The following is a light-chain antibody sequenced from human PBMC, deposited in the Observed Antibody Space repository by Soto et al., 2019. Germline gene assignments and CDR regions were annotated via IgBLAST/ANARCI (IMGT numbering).Light chain of an antibody. J-gene: IGLJ1*01. V-gene: IGLV2-14*01. CDR1: SSDVGGYDY. CDR3: SSHTSGSTRV. CDR2: EAT. Sequence: QSVLTQPASVSGSPGQSIAISCTGTSSDVGGYDYVSWYQQHPDKAPKLMIYEATKRPSGVSNRFSGSKSANTASLTISGLQPEGEADYYCSSHTSGSTRVFGSGTKVTVL.